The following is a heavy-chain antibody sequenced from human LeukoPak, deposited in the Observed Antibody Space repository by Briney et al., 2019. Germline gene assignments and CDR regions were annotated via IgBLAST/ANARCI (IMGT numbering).Heavy chain of an antibody. J-gene: IGHJ4*02. CDR2: MNHSGST. CDR3: ARDVILYSSSWYYFVY. Sequence: SETLSLTCAVYRGSFSGYYWSWIRHPPGKGLEWIGEMNHSGSTNYNPSLKRRVTISVDTSKHEFSLKLSSVTDADTAVYYCARDVILYSSSWYYFVYWGQGTLVTVSS. V-gene: IGHV4-34*01. CDR1: RGSFSGYY. D-gene: IGHD6-13*01.